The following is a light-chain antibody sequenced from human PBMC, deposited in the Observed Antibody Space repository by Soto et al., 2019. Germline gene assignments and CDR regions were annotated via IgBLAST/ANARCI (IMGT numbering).Light chain of an antibody. CDR3: QTWGTGSAPGV. CDR1: SGHSNYA. J-gene: IGLJ7*01. V-gene: IGLV4-69*01. CDR2: VNSGGRH. Sequence: QSVLNQSPSASASLGASVKLTCTLSSGHSNYAIAWHQQQPEKGPRYLMKVNSGGRHIKGDGFPDRFSGSSSGAERYLFISSLQSEDEADYYCQTWGTGSAPGVFGGGTQLTVL.